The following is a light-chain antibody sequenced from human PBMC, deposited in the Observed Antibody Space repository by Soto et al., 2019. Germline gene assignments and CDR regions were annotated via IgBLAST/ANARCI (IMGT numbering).Light chain of an antibody. CDR3: QQRSNWRT. J-gene: IGKJ4*01. Sequence: EIVLTQSPAALSLSPGERATLSCRASQSVSSYLAWYQQKPGQAPRLLIYDASNRATGIPARFSGSGSGTDFTLTISSLEPEDLAVYYCQQRSNWRTFGGGTKVEIK. V-gene: IGKV3-11*01. CDR1: QSVSSY. CDR2: DAS.